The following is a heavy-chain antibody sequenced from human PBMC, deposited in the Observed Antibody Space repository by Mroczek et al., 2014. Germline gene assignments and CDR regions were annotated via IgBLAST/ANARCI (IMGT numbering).Heavy chain of an antibody. Sequence: ESGGGVVQPGRSLRLSCAASGFTFSSYGMHWVRQAPGKGLEWVAVISYDGSNKYYADSVKGRFTISRDNSKNTLYLQMNSLRAEDTAVYYCAKDPRDTAYYFDYWGQGTLVTVSS. CDR1: GFTFSSYG. D-gene: IGHD5-18*01. CDR3: AKDPRDTAYYFDY. CDR2: ISYDGSNK. J-gene: IGHJ4*02. V-gene: IGHV3-30*18.